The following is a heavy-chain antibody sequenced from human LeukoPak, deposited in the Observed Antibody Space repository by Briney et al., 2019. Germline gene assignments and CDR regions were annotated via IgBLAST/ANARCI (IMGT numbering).Heavy chain of an antibody. J-gene: IGHJ6*03. CDR1: GYTFTDYD. CDR2: INPNSGGT. CDR3: ARDRSRYGSGKDYMDV. D-gene: IGHD3-10*01. Sequence: ASVKVSCKASGYTFTDYDIHWVRQAPGQGLEWMGWINPNSGGTNYAQKFQGRVTMTRDTSISTAYMEVSRLRSDDTAVYYCARDRSRYGSGKDYMDVWGKGTTVTVSS. V-gene: IGHV1-2*02.